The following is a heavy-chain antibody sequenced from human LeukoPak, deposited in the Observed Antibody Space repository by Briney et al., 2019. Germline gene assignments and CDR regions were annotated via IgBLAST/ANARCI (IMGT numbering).Heavy chain of an antibody. CDR1: GVSITSYF. Sequence: SETLSLTCTVSGVSITSYFWSWIRQPPGRGLEWIGYIYHSGSTNSNPSLKSRVSISLDTSKNQFSLKLSSVTAADTAVYYCARGRVSGAWGQGTLVTVSS. D-gene: IGHD6-19*01. J-gene: IGHJ4*02. V-gene: IGHV4-59*01. CDR2: IYHSGST. CDR3: ARGRVSGA.